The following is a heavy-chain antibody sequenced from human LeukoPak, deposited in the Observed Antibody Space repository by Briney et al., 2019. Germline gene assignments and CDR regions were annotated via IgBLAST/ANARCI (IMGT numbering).Heavy chain of an antibody. J-gene: IGHJ6*02. Sequence: GGALGLFCAASGFPFSSFSMKWVRPAPGEGLEWVSSISSSSSYIYYADSVKGRFTISRDNAKNSLYLQMNSLRAEDTAVYYCARDNRLDVWGQGTTVTVSS. V-gene: IGHV3-21*01. CDR2: ISSSSSYI. CDR1: GFPFSSFS. CDR3: ARDNRLDV.